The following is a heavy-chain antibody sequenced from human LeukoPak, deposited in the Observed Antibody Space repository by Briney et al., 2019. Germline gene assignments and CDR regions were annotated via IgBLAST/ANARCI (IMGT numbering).Heavy chain of an antibody. CDR2: VYDSWNN. V-gene: IGHV4-30-4*01. J-gene: IGHJ4*02. Sequence: SQALSLTCTVSGDSINSGNSHWTWIRQPPGKGLEWLGSVYDSWNNYYNPSLESRITMSVDTSKNQYSLELSSVIAADTAVYYCASYFVGNGGRGYWGQGALVTVSS. CDR3: ASYFVGNGGRGY. D-gene: IGHD3-10*02. CDR1: GDSINSGNSH.